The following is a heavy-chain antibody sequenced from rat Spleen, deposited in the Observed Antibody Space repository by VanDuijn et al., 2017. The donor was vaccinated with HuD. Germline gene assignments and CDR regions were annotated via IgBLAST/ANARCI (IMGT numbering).Heavy chain of an antibody. CDR1: GFTFNIYW. D-gene: IGHD1-9*01. CDR2: ITNTGGST. Sequence: EGQLVESGGGLVQPGGSLKLSCAASGFTFNIYWMTWIRQAPGKGLEWVASITNTGGSTYYRDSVKGRFTISRDNAKSTLYLQMDSLRSEDTATYYCARHGYNWYFDFWGPGTMVTVSS. J-gene: IGHJ1*01. CDR3: ARHGYNWYFDF. V-gene: IGHV5-31*01.